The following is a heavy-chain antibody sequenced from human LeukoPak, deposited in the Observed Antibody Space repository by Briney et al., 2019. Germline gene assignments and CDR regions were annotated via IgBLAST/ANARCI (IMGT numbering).Heavy chain of an antibody. V-gene: IGHV3-33*01. D-gene: IGHD4-23*01. CDR3: ARAEGNTGWYYYYGMDV. Sequence: GGSLRLSCAASGFTFSSYGMHWVRQAPGKGLEWVAVIWYDGSNKYYADSVKGRFTISRDNSKNTLYLQMNSLRAEDTAVYYCARAEGNTGWYYYYGMDVWGQGTTVTVSS. J-gene: IGHJ6*02. CDR2: IWYDGSNK. CDR1: GFTFSSYG.